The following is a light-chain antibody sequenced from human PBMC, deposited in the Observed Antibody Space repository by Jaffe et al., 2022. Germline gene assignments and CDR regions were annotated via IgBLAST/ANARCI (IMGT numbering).Light chain of an antibody. CDR3: QQYNSYSLRKT. Sequence: DIQMTQSPSTLSASVGDRVTITCRASQSISSWLAWYQQKPGKAPKLLIYKASSLESGVPSRFSGSGSGTEFTLTISSLQPDDFATYYCQQYNSYSLRKTFGQGTKLEIK. J-gene: IGKJ2*01. CDR1: QSISSW. CDR2: KAS. V-gene: IGKV1-5*03.